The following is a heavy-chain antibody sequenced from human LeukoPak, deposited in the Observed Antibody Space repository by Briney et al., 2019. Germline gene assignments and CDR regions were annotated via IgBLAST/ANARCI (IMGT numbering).Heavy chain of an antibody. CDR2: IYYSGKN. J-gene: IGHJ4*02. V-gene: IGHV4-30-4*01. Sequence: SQTLSLACTVSGGSISSGDYYWSWIHQPPGEGLGWIGYIYYSGKNYYNPSLKSRVTISVDSSKNQFSLKLSSVTAADTAVYYCARVPYSSGWYVDYWGQGTLVTVSS. D-gene: IGHD6-19*01. CDR3: ARVPYSSGWYVDY. CDR1: GGSISSGDYY.